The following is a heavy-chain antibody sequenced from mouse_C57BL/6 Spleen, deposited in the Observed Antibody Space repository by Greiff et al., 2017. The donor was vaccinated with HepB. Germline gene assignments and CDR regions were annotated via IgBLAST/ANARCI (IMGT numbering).Heavy chain of an antibody. J-gene: IGHJ2*01. Sequence: QVQLKQPGAELVKPGASVKVSCKASGYTFTSYWMHWVKQRPGQGLEWIGRIHPSDSDTNYNQKFKGKATLTVDKSSSTAYMQLSSLTSEDSAVYYCATLTTVVATDYWGQGTTLTVSS. CDR3: ATLTTVVATDY. V-gene: IGHV1-74*01. D-gene: IGHD1-1*01. CDR2: IHPSDSDT. CDR1: GYTFTSYW.